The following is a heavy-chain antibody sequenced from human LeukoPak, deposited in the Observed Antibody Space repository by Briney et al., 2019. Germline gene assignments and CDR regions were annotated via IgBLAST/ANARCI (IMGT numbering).Heavy chain of an antibody. CDR3: ARGNLWDTAMGA. Sequence: SETLSLTCAVYGGSFSGYYWSWIRQPPGKGLEWIGEINHSGSTNYNPSLKSRVTISVDTSKNQFSLKLSSVTAADTAVYYCARGNLWDTAMGAWGQGTLVTVSP. CDR1: GGSFSGYY. J-gene: IGHJ5*02. D-gene: IGHD5-18*01. CDR2: INHSGST. V-gene: IGHV4-34*01.